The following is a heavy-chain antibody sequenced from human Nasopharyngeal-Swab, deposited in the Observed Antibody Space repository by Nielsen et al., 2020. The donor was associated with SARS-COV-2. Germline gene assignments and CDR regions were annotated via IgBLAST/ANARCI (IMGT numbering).Heavy chain of an antibody. CDR2: ISAYNGNT. Sequence: WVRQAPGQGLAWLGWISAYNGNTNYAQRLQGRVTMTTDTSTNTAYMEMRSLRSDDTAVYYCARTGYCSGGSCYSWWFDPWGQGTLVTVSS. CDR3: ARTGYCSGGSCYSWWFDP. J-gene: IGHJ5*02. D-gene: IGHD2-15*01. V-gene: IGHV1-18*01.